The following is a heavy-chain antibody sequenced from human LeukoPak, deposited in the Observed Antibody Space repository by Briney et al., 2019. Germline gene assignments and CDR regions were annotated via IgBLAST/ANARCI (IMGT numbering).Heavy chain of an antibody. J-gene: IGHJ3*02. CDR1: GFTFSSYA. CDR2: ISSNGGST. D-gene: IGHD1-26*01. Sequence: GGSLRLSCAASGFTFSSYAMHWVRQAPGKGLEYVSAISSNGGSTYYANSVKGRFTISRDNSKNTLYLQMGSLRAEDMAVYYCARVRGELADAFDIWGQGTMVTVSS. V-gene: IGHV3-64*01. CDR3: ARVRGELADAFDI.